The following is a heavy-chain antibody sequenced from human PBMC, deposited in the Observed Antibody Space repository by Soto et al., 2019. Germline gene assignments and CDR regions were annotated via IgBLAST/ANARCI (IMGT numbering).Heavy chain of an antibody. CDR2: IYYSGST. CDR1: GGSVSGGSYY. CDR3: ASGHDAYKVRY. D-gene: IGHD1-1*01. Sequence: PSETLSLTCTVSGGSVSGGSYYWSWIRQPPGKGLEWIGYIYYSGSTNYNPSLKSRVTISIATSENQFSLKLISVTAADTAVYFCASGHDAYKVRYWGQGTLVTVSS. V-gene: IGHV4-61*01. J-gene: IGHJ4*02.